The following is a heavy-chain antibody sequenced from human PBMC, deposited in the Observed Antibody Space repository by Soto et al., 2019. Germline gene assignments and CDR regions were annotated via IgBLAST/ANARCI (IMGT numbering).Heavy chain of an antibody. V-gene: IGHV1-2*02. Sequence: ASVKVSCKASGYTFNDYYIHWVRQAPGQGLEWMGWVNPNGGGTNYAQRFHGRLTRTRHTSIKTVYMELSRRRSGDMAVFYCVRGDHYYETSSYMDLDYWGQRTLGT. CDR1: GYTFNDYY. D-gene: IGHD3-22*01. CDR2: VNPNGGGT. J-gene: IGHJ4*02. CDR3: VRGDHYYETSSYMDLDY.